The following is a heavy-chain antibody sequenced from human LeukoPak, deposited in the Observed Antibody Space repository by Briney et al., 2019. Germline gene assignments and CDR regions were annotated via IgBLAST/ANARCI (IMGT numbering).Heavy chain of an antibody. CDR2: IYPGDSDT. V-gene: IGHV5-51*01. D-gene: IGHD4-11*01. CDR1: GYSFTSYW. Sequence: GESLKISCKGSGYSFTSYWIGWVRQMPGKGLEWMGIIYPGDSDTRYSPSFQGQVTISADKSISTAYLQWSSLKASDTAMYYCARQEGSLYSNYVYYFDYWGQGTLVTVSS. CDR3: ARQEGSLYSNYVYYFDY. J-gene: IGHJ4*02.